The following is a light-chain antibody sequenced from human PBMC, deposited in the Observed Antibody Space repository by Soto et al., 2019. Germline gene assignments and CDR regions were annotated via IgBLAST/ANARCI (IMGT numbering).Light chain of an antibody. CDR2: EAS. Sequence: DMLLTQSPSLLSASVGDRVTITCRASDDISTYLAWYQQKPVKAPKLMIYEASTLKSGVPSRFSGSGSGTEFTLTISGLLPEDFATYHCQQLNTLPFTFGQGTRLEIK. J-gene: IGKJ5*01. CDR1: DDISTY. V-gene: IGKV1-9*01. CDR3: QQLNTLPFT.